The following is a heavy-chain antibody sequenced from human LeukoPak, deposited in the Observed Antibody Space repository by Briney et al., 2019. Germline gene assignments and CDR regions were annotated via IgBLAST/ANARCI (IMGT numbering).Heavy chain of an antibody. CDR2: IKQDGSEK. Sequence: PGGSLRLSCAASGFTFSSYWMSWVRQAPGKGLEWVANIKQDGSEKYYVDSVKGRFTISRDNAKNSLYLQMNSLRAEDTAVYYCARGLPVYDSSGHEYYFDYWGQGTLVTVSS. D-gene: IGHD3-22*01. CDR1: GFTFSSYW. J-gene: IGHJ4*02. CDR3: ARGLPVYDSSGHEYYFDY. V-gene: IGHV3-7*01.